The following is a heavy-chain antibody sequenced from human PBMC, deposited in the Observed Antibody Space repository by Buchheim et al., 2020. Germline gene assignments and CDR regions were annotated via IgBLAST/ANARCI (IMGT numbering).Heavy chain of an antibody. CDR1: GGSITSSSYY. CDR2: LYYTGST. V-gene: IGHV4-39*01. CDR3: AATGPWGSRYHHCFDY. Sequence: QLQLQESGPGLVKPSETLSLTCNVSGGSITSSSYYWGWFRLPPGKGLEWVGSLYYTGSTYDNPSLKSRVTISVDTSKNQFSLKLTSVTAADTAVYYCAATGPWGSRYHHCFDYWGQGAL. J-gene: IGHJ4*02. D-gene: IGHD2-15*01.